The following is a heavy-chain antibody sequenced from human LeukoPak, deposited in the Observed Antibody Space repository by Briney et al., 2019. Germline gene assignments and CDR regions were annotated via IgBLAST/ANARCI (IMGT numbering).Heavy chain of an antibody. J-gene: IGHJ4*02. V-gene: IGHV3-21*01. CDR1: GFSFNTQS. Sequence: GGSLRLSCAASGFSFNTQSMHWVRQAPGKGLEWVSSISNSGYYIYYADSVKGRFTISRDNAKDSLYLQMNSLRAEDTAVYYCAGGNSGGDNYFYNYWGQGILVTVSS. D-gene: IGHD2-21*02. CDR3: AGGNSGGDNYFYNY. CDR2: ISNSGYYI.